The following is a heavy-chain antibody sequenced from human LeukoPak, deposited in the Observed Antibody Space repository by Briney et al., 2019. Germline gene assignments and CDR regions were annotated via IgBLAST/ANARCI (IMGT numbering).Heavy chain of an antibody. Sequence: ASVKVSCKASGYSFTSNYIHWVRQAPGQGLEWMGIVNPSGGSTTFAQKFQGRVTMTRDTSTSTVHMELSSLRSEDTAVYYCARRSGRTGEIDYWGQGTLVTASS. CDR1: GYSFTSNY. J-gene: IGHJ4*02. D-gene: IGHD7-27*01. V-gene: IGHV1-46*01. CDR3: ARRSGRTGEIDY. CDR2: VNPSGGST.